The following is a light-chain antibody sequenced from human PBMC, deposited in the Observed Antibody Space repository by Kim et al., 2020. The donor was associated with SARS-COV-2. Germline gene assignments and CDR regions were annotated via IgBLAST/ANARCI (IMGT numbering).Light chain of an antibody. V-gene: IGLV1-51*01. CDR2: DNN. J-gene: IGLJ2*01. CDR1: SSNIGNNY. Sequence: GQKVTNSCSGSSSNIGNNYVSWYQQLPGTAPKLLMYDNNKRPSGIPDRFSGSKSGTSATLGITGLQTGDEADYYCGTWDSSLRVVFGGGTQLTVL. CDR3: GTWDSSLRVV.